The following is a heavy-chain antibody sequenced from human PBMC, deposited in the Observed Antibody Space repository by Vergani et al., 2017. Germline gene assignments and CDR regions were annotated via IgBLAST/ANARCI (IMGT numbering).Heavy chain of an antibody. CDR2: INAVNGNT. D-gene: IGHD2-8*02. CDR3: ARWGYWFDY. CDR1: GYTFTSYA. J-gene: IGHJ4*02. Sequence: QVQLVQSGAEVKQPGASVKVSCKASGYTFTSYALHWVRQAPGKRLEWMGWINAVNGNTKYSQKFQGRVTITRDTSASTAYMELSSLRSEDTAVYYCARWGYWFDYWGQGTLVTVSS. V-gene: IGHV1-3*01.